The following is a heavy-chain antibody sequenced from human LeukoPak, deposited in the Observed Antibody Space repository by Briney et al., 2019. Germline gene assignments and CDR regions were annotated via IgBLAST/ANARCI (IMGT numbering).Heavy chain of an antibody. Sequence: GGSLRLSCAASGFTFSSYAMSWVRQAPGKGLEWVSAISGSGGSTYYADSVKGRFTISRDNSKNTLYLQMNSLRAEDTAVYYCAKPPEYYDFWSGYYADYWGQGALVTVSS. CDR2: ISGSGGST. CDR3: AKPPEYYDFWSGYYADY. CDR1: GFTFSSYA. D-gene: IGHD3-3*01. V-gene: IGHV3-23*01. J-gene: IGHJ4*02.